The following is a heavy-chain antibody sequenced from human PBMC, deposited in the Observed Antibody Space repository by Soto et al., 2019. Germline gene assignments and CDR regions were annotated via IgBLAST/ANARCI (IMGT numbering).Heavy chain of an antibody. Sequence: XGTLSLTCTVSGDSITGYFWNWFRQPAGKRLEWIGRIHSGGATDYNPSLRSRLTVSVDTSKRQLFLKLNSVTAADTAVYYCARISGGPISWGQGTLVTVSS. J-gene: IGHJ5*02. CDR3: ARISGGPIS. V-gene: IGHV4-4*07. CDR1: GDSITGYF. CDR2: IHSGGAT.